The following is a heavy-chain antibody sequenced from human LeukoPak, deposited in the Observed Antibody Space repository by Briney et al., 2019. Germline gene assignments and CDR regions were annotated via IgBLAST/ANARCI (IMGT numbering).Heavy chain of an antibody. V-gene: IGHV4-59*01. D-gene: IGHD3-22*01. CDR2: IYYSGST. Sequence: PSETLSLTRTVSGGSISSYYWSWIRQPPGKGLEWIGYIYYSGSTNYNPSLKSRVTISVDTSKNQFSLKLSSVTAADTAVYYCARFNTYYYDSSGYNNWFDPWGQGTLVTVSS. CDR3: ARFNTYYYDSSGYNNWFDP. CDR1: GGSISSYY. J-gene: IGHJ5*02.